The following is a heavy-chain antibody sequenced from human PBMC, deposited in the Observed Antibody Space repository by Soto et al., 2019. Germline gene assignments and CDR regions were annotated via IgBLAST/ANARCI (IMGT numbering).Heavy chain of an antibody. CDR3: ARVSQLVYYYYGMDV. J-gene: IGHJ6*02. Sequence: VKVSCKASGYTFTGYYMHWVRQAPGQGLEWMGWINPNSGGTNYAQKFQGRVTMTRDTSISTAYMELSRLRSDDTAVYYCARVSQLVYYYYGMDVWGQGTTVTVSS. D-gene: IGHD6-6*01. CDR1: GYTFTGYY. CDR2: INPNSGGT. V-gene: IGHV1-2*02.